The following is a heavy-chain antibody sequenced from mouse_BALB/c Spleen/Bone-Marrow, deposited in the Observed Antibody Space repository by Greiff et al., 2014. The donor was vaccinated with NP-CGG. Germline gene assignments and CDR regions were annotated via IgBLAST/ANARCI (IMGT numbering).Heavy chain of an antibody. J-gene: IGHJ2*01. CDR2: ISDGGSYT. Sequence: EVKLVESGGGLVKPGGSLKLSCAASGFTFSDYYMYWVRQTPEKRLEWVATISDGGSYTYCPDSVKGRFTISRDNAKNNLYLQMSSLKSEDTAMYYCARVSYDYFDYWGQGTTLTVSS. CDR1: GFTFSDYY. CDR3: ARVSYDYFDY. D-gene: IGHD2-4*01. V-gene: IGHV5-4*02.